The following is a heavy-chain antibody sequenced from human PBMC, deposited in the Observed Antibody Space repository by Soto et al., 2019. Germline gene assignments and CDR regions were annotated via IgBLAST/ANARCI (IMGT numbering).Heavy chain of an antibody. D-gene: IGHD3-3*01. Sequence: LETLSLTCAVYGGSFSCYDLSWIRQPPGKGLEWIGEINHSGSTNYNPSLKSRVTISVDTSKNQFSLKLSSVTAADTAVYYCARGELNTIFGVVIIVDNWFDPWGQGTLVTVSS. J-gene: IGHJ5*02. CDR2: INHSGST. V-gene: IGHV4-34*01. CDR3: ARGELNTIFGVVIIVDNWFDP. CDR1: GGSFSCYD.